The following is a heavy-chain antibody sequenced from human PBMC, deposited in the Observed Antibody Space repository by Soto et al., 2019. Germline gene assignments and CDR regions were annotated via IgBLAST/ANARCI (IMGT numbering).Heavy chain of an antibody. CDR3: ARPPGYISDWYYFDL. V-gene: IGHV1-2*02. J-gene: IGHJ4*02. Sequence: ASVKVSCKASGYSFIDYYMHWVRQAPGQGFEWMGRISPKSGGTNYAQKFEGRVTMTWDTSLNTAYMELSSLISEDAAVYYCARPPGYISDWYYFDLWGQGTLVTVSS. D-gene: IGHD3-9*01. CDR2: ISPKSGGT. CDR1: GYSFIDYY.